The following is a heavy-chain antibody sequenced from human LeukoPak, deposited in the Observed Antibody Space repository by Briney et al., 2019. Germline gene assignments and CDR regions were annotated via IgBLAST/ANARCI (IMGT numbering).Heavy chain of an antibody. Sequence: ASVKVSYKDSGYTFTGYYMHWVRQAPGQGLEWMGWINPNSGGTNYAQKFQGRVTMTRDTSISTAYMELSRLRSDDTAVYYCARDPDGLRWFDPWGQGTLVTVSS. CDR3: ARDPDGLRWFDP. J-gene: IGHJ5*02. D-gene: IGHD3/OR15-3a*01. V-gene: IGHV1-2*02. CDR1: GYTFTGYY. CDR2: INPNSGGT.